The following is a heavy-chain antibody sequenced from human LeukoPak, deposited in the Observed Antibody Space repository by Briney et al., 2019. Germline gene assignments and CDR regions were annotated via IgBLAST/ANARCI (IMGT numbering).Heavy chain of an antibody. CDR3: ARAYQSLGGLSLPDH. D-gene: IGHD3-16*02. V-gene: IGHV7-4-1*02. CDR2: IHPNTGNP. Sequence: ASVKLSCKASGYTFTDYAMNWVRQAPGQGLEGMGWIHPNTGNPTYAQGFTGRFVFSLDTSVGTTYLQISSLKAEDTAVYYCARAYQSLGGLSLPDHWGQGTLVTVSS. CDR1: GYTFTDYA. J-gene: IGHJ5*02.